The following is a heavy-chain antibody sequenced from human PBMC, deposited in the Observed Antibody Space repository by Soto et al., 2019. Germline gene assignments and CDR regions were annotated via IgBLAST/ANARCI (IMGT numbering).Heavy chain of an antibody. CDR3: ARRYGGNFDY. Sequence: SETLSLTCTVSGGSISSYYWSWIRQPPGKGLEWIGYIYYSGSSNYNPSLKSRVTISVDTSKNQFSLKLSSVTTADTAVYYCARRYGGNFDYWGQGTLVTVSS. J-gene: IGHJ4*02. CDR2: IYYSGSS. D-gene: IGHD2-15*01. V-gene: IGHV4-59*08. CDR1: GGSISSYY.